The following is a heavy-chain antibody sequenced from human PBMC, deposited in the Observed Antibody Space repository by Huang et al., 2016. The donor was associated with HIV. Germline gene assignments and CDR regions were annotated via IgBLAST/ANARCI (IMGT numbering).Heavy chain of an antibody. D-gene: IGHD6-6*01. Sequence: VQLVQSGAEVKKPGESLKISCKGSGYSFSSYWIAWVRQMPGKGLEWIGIIFPDDSDTTYSPSFEGQVTISADKSIGTAYLQWSSLKPSDTAMYYCARRFSSSSGYFDYWGQGSLVTVSS. V-gene: IGHV5-51*01. CDR2: IFPDDSDT. J-gene: IGHJ4*02. CDR3: ARRFSSSSGYFDY. CDR1: GYSFSSYW.